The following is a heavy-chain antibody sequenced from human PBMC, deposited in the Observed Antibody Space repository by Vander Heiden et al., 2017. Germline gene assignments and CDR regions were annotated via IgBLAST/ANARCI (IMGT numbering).Heavy chain of an antibody. CDR3: AGGIKITYYYDSSGSSRQSYYYYYYGMDV. CDR2: ISGSVGST. V-gene: IGHV3-23*01. J-gene: IGHJ6*02. Sequence: EVQLLESGGGLVQPGGSLRLSCAASGFTFSSYAMSCVRQAPGKGLEWVSAISGSVGSTYYADSVKGRFTISRDNSKNTLYLQMNSLRAEDTAVYYCAGGIKITYYYDSSGSSRQSYYYYYYGMDVWGQGTTVTVSS. CDR1: GFTFSSYA. D-gene: IGHD3-22*01.